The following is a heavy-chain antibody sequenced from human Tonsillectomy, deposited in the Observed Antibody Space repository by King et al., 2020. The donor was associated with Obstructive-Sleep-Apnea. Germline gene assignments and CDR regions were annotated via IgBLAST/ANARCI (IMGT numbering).Heavy chain of an antibody. J-gene: IGHJ4*02. D-gene: IGHD5-12*01. CDR3: ARWLRSKMKTYRFDS. Sequence: DVQLVESGGGLVQPGGSLTLSCAASGFTFRSYGMSWVRQAPGQGLEWVSSLSGSGGVTYYAGSVKGRFSVSGDFSKNMVYLQMSSLRVEDTAVYFCARWLRSKMKTYRFDSWGQGTLVTVSS. CDR1: GFTFRSYG. V-gene: IGHV3-23*04. CDR2: LSGSGGVT.